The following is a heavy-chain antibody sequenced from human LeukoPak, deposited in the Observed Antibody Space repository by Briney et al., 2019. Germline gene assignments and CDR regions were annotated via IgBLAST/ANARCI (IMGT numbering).Heavy chain of an antibody. CDR3: AGVSDGYNYDFDY. D-gene: IGHD5-24*01. V-gene: IGHV4-59*01. Sequence: PSETLSLTCTVSGGSISSYYWSWVRQPAGKGLEWIGYIYYSGSTNYNPSLKSRVTISVDTSKDQFSLKLSSVTAADTAVYYCAGVSDGYNYDFDYWGQGTLVTVSS. J-gene: IGHJ4*02. CDR1: GGSISSYY. CDR2: IYYSGST.